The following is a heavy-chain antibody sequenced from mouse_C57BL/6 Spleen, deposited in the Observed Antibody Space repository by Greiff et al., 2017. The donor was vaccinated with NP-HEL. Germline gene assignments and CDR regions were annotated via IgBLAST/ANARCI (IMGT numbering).Heavy chain of an antibody. V-gene: IGHV5-4*01. CDR3: ARGDDGYYAWFAY. J-gene: IGHJ3*01. CDR1: GFTFSSYA. CDR2: ISDGGSYT. D-gene: IGHD2-3*01. Sequence: QRVESGGGLVKPGGSLKLSCAASGFTFSSYAMSWVRQTPEKRLEWVATISDGGSYTYYPDNVKGRFTISRDNAKNNLYLQMSHLKSEDTAMYYCARGDDGYYAWFAYWGQGTLVTVSA.